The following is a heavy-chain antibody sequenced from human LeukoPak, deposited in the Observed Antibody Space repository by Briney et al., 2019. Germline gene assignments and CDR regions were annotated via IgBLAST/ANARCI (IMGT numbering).Heavy chain of an antibody. CDR2: IMGSGGST. J-gene: IGHJ4*02. CDR3: ARDSYSSGWYVVPYFDY. CDR1: GFAFSSYA. Sequence: GSLRLSSAAFGFAFSSYAMSWARPAPGKGLGWGSGIMGSGGSTYYADSVKGRFTISIDNSKNTLYLQMNSLRAEDTAVYYCARDSYSSGWYVVPYFDYWGQGTLVTVSS. D-gene: IGHD6-19*01. V-gene: IGHV3-23*01.